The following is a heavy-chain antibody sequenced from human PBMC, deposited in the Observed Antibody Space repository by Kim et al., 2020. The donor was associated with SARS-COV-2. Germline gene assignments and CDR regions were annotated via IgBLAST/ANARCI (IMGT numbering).Heavy chain of an antibody. Sequence: GGSLRLSCAASGFTFSDYAMTWVRQSPGKGLEWFSAISSSGENKRSAPSVKGRFTIPRDIPKNMLSQKLNSLRAEDTAVSYFAKGHRSGWYSLNWFAPWG. CDR2: ISSSGENK. D-gene: IGHD6-19*01. V-gene: IGHV3-23*01. J-gene: IGHJ5*02. CDR3: AKGHRSGWYSLNWFAP. CDR1: GFTFSDYA.